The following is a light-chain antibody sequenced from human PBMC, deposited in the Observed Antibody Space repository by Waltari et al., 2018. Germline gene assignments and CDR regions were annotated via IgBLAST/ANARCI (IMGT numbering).Light chain of an antibody. J-gene: IGKJ2*03. CDR3: QQYSSSPAS. CDR1: QSVSSNY. V-gene: IGKV3-20*01. CDR2: DVS. Sequence: EMVLTQSPGTLSLSPGERATLSCRASQSVSSNYLAWYQQKPGQPPRLLISDVSSRATGIPDRFSGSGSGTDFTLTISRLEPEDFALYYCQQYSSSPASFGQGTKLEIK.